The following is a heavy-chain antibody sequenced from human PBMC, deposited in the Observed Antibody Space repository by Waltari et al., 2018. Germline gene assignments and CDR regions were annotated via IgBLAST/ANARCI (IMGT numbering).Heavy chain of an antibody. CDR3: ATDLAARALY. V-gene: IGHV1-24*01. CDR2: FDPEDGET. J-gene: IGHJ4*02. CDR1: VYTLTELS. Sequence: QVQLVQSGAEVKKPGASVKVSCKVSVYTLTELSMHWVRQAPGKGLEWMGGFDPEDGETSYAQKFQCRVTRTEDTSTDTAYMELSSLRSEDTAVYYDATDLAARALYWGQGTLVTVSS. D-gene: IGHD6-6*01.